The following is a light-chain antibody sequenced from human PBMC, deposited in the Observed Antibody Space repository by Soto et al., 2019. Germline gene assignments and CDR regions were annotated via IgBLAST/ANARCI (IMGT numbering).Light chain of an antibody. CDR1: QSISAW. CDR2: DAS. Sequence: DIQMTQSPSTLSASVGDRVTITCRASQSISAWLAWYQQRPGKAPMLLMYDASSLQSGVPSRFSGSGSGTEFTLTISRLQPDDFATYYCQQCDSYPRTFGQGTKGDNK. J-gene: IGKJ1*01. CDR3: QQCDSYPRT. V-gene: IGKV1-5*01.